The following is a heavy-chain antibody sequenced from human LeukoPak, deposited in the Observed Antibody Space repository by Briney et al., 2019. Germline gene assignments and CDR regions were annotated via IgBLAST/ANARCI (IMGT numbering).Heavy chain of an antibody. CDR2: INPNSGGT. J-gene: IGHJ4*02. CDR3: ARADITIIKYYFDY. D-gene: IGHD3-3*01. V-gene: IGHV1-2*02. Sequence: ASVKVSCKASGYTFTGYYMHWVRQAPGQGLEWMGWINPNSGGTNYAQKFQGRVTMIRDTSISTAYMELSRLRSDDTAVYYCARADITIIKYYFDYWGQGTLVTVSS. CDR1: GYTFTGYY.